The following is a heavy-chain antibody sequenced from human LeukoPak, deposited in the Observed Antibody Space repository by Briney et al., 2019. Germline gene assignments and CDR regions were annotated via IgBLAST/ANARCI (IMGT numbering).Heavy chain of an antibody. V-gene: IGHV1-18*01. Sequence: ASVKVSCKSSGYNIIRYGFSWVRQAPGQGLEWMGWISPYNGNTKYLQNLQGRVTMTTDTSTSTAYMELRSLTSDDTAVYYCAREESIGSFQFLHDYWGQGTLVTVSS. D-gene: IGHD1-26*01. J-gene: IGHJ4*02. CDR1: GYNIIRYG. CDR3: AREESIGSFQFLHDY. CDR2: ISPYNGNT.